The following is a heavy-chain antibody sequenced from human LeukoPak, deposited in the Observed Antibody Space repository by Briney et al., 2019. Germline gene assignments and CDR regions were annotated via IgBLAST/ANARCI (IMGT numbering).Heavy chain of an antibody. CDR2: ISWNSGSI. CDR1: GFTFDDYA. CDR3: TAAIWGAFDY. V-gene: IGHV3-9*03. J-gene: IGHJ4*02. D-gene: IGHD2-2*01. Sequence: PGGSLRLSCAASGFTFDDYAMHWVRQAPGKGLEWVSGISWNSGSIGYADSVKGRFTISRDNAKNSLYLQMNSLRAEDMALYYCTAAIWGAFDYWGQGTLVTVSS.